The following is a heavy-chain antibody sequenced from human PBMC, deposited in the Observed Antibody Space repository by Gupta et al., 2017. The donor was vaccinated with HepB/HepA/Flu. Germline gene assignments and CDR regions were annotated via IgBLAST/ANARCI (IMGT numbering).Heavy chain of an antibody. V-gene: IGHV1-8*01. J-gene: IGHJ6*02. CDR2: MNPNSGNT. D-gene: IGHD4-11*01. CDR1: GYPFTSYD. Sequence: QVQLLQSGAEVKKPGASVQVSCKASGYPFTSYDINWVRQATGQGLEWMGWMNPNSGNTGYAQKFQGRVTMTRNTSISTAYMELSSLRSEDTAVYYCAREQSVTGYYYYYGMDVWGQGTTVTVSS. CDR3: AREQSVTGYYYYYGMDV.